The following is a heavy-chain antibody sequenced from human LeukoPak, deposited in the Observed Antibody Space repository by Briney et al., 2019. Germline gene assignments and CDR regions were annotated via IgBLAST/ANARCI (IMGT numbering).Heavy chain of an antibody. CDR2: INHSGST. J-gene: IGHJ4*02. D-gene: IGHD2-15*01. Sequence: SETLSLTCAVYGGSFSGYYWSWIRQPPGKGLEWIGEINHSGSTNYNPSLKSRVTISVDTSKNQFSLKLSSVTAADTAAYYCARAYTPFYCSGGSCSAYYFDYWGQGTLVTVSS. CDR1: GGSFSGYY. V-gene: IGHV4-34*01. CDR3: ARAYTPFYCSGGSCSAYYFDY.